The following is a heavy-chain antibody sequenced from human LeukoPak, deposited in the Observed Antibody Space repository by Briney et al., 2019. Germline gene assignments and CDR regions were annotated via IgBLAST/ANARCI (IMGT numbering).Heavy chain of an antibody. V-gene: IGHV3-7*03. Sequence: GGSLRLSCAASGFTFSNYWMTWVRQAPGKGLEWVANIEEYGSQIYYVDSVKGRFTISRDNAKNSVYLQMNSLRAEDTAVYYCAKRTFDYWGQGTLVTVSS. CDR1: GFTFSNYW. J-gene: IGHJ4*02. CDR3: AKRTFDY. CDR2: IEEYGSQI. D-gene: IGHD6-25*01.